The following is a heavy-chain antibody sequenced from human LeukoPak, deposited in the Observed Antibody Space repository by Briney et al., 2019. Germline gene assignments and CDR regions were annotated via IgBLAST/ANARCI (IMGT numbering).Heavy chain of an antibody. J-gene: IGHJ5*02. V-gene: IGHV3-7*01. CDR2: IKQDGSEK. D-gene: IGHD4-11*01. CDR1: GFTFSSYW. CDR3: ASTTVRRYNWFDP. Sequence: GGSLRLSCAASGFTFSSYWMSWVRQAPGKGLEWVANIKQDGSEKYYVDSVKGRFTISRDNAKNLLYLQMNSLRAEDTAVYYCASTTVRRYNWFDPWGQGTLVTVSS.